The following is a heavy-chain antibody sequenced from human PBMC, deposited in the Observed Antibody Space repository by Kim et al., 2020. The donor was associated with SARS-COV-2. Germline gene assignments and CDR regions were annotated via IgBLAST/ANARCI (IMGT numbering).Heavy chain of an antibody. J-gene: IGHJ4*02. V-gene: IGHV1-69*01. Sequence: YAQKFQGRVTITADESTSTAYMELSSLRSEDTAVYYCLTYYYDSSGYFDYWGQGTLVTVSS. CDR3: LTYYYDSSGYFDY. D-gene: IGHD3-22*01.